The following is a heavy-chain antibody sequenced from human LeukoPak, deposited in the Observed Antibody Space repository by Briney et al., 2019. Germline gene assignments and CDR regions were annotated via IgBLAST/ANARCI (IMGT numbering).Heavy chain of an antibody. Sequence: GGSLRLSCAASGFTFSSYEMNWVRQAPGKGLEWVSYISSSGSTIYYADSVKGRFTISRDNAKNSLYLQMNSLRVEDTAVYYCARGAHRKAAAGTDYWGQGTLVTVSS. CDR3: ARGAHRKAAAGTDY. D-gene: IGHD6-13*01. CDR1: GFTFSSYE. CDR2: ISSSGSTI. V-gene: IGHV3-48*03. J-gene: IGHJ4*02.